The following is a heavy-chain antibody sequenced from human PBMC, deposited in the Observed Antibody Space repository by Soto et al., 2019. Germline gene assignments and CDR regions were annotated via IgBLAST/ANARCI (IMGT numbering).Heavy chain of an antibody. CDR1: GYTFTSYA. CDR3: ARDINSAAGTYYYYYMDV. V-gene: IGHV1-3*01. Sequence: QVQLVQSGAEVKKPGASVKVSCKASGYTFTSYAMPWVRQAPGQRLEWMGWINAGNGNTKYSQKFQGRVTITRDTSASTAYMELSSLRSEDTAVYYCARDINSAAGTYYYYYMDVWGKGTTVTVSS. CDR2: INAGNGNT. D-gene: IGHD6-13*01. J-gene: IGHJ6*03.